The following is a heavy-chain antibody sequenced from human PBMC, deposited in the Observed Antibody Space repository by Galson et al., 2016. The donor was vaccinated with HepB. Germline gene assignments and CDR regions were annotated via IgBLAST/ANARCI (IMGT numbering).Heavy chain of an antibody. CDR3: ARGAATDISYDY. J-gene: IGHJ4*02. CDR2: INSGGGDT. CDR1: GYTFTTYY. D-gene: IGHD5-18*01. V-gene: IGHV1-46*01. Sequence: SCKASGYTFTTYYMHWVRQAPGQGLEWMGIINSGGGDTTHAEKFQGRVTMTRDTSTDTVYMELSSLRSEDTAVYYCARGAATDISYDYWGQGTLVTVSS.